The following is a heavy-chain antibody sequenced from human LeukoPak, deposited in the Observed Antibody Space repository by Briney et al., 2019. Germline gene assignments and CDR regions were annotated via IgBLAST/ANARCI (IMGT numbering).Heavy chain of an antibody. CDR3: ARDYYDSSGYSDDAFDI. CDR2: IKQDGSEK. V-gene: IGHV3-7*01. Sequence: PGGSLRLSCAASGFTFSSYWMSWVRQAPGKGLEWVANIKQDGSEKYYVDSVKGRFTITRDNAKNSLYLQMNNLRAEDTAVYYCARDYYDSSGYSDDAFDIWGQGTLVTVSS. D-gene: IGHD3-22*01. CDR1: GFTFSSYW. J-gene: IGHJ3*02.